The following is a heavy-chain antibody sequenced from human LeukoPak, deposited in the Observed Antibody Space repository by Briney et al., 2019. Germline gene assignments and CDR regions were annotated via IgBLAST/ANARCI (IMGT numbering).Heavy chain of an antibody. Sequence: GGSLRLSCAASGFTFSSYGMHWVRQAPGKGLEWVAFIRYDGSNKYYADSVKGRFTISRDNSKNTLYLQMNSLRAEDTAVYYCAKDQRGYYDIWGSGFFDYWGQGTLVTVSS. CDR2: IRYDGSNK. V-gene: IGHV3-30*02. CDR1: GFTFSSYG. D-gene: IGHD3-22*01. CDR3: AKDQRGYYDIWGSGFFDY. J-gene: IGHJ4*02.